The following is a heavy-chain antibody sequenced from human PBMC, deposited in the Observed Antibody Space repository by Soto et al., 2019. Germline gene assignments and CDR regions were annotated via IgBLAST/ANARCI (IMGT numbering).Heavy chain of an antibody. CDR2: INPNSGGT. CDR3: ARGHRGVYYYGMDV. V-gene: IGHV1-2*04. Sequence: ASVKVSCKASGYTFTGYYMHWVRQAPGQGLEWMGWINPNSGGTNYAQKFQGWVTMTRDTSISTAYMELRRRRSDDTAVYYCARGHRGVYYYGMDVWGQGTTVTVSS. CDR1: GYTFTGYY. J-gene: IGHJ6*02. D-gene: IGHD3-16*02.